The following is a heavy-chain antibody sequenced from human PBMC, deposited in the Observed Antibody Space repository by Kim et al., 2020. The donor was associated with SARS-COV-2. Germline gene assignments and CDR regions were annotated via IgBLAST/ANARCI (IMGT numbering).Heavy chain of an antibody. CDR2: IYYSGST. Sequence: SETLSLTCTVSGGSISSSSYYWGWIRQPPGKGLEWIGSIYYSGSTYYNPSLKSRVTISVDTSKNQFSLKLSSVTAADTAVYYCARGLRLGELSFNYWGQGTLVTVSS. CDR3: ARGLRLGELSFNY. D-gene: IGHD3-16*02. V-gene: IGHV4-39*01. CDR1: GGSISSSSYY. J-gene: IGHJ4*02.